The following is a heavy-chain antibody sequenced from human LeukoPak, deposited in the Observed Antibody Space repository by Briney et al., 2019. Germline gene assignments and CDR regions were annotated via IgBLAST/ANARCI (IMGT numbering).Heavy chain of an antibody. CDR1: GGTFSSYA. CDR2: IIPIFGIA. Sequence: PVKVSCKASGGTFSSYAISWVRQAPGQGLEWMGRIIPIFGIANYAQKFQGRVTITADKSTSTAYMELSSLRSEDTAVYYCARGYDYVWGNTYDYWGQGTLVTVSS. D-gene: IGHD3-16*01. V-gene: IGHV1-69*04. CDR3: ARGYDYVWGNTYDY. J-gene: IGHJ4*02.